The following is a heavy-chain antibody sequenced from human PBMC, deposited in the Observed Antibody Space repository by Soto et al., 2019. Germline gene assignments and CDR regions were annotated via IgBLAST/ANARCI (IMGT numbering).Heavy chain of an antibody. J-gene: IGHJ6*02. CDR1: GYPFTGPY. CDR3: ARDFRTYSHGVDV. Sequence: QAQLVQSGTEVKKPGASVKVSCKASGYPFTGPYIYWVRQAPGQGLEWMGWINPSSGGTEFAEKFQGRVTVTRDTSIRTVFLELNSLTSDDTGVYFCARDFRTYSHGVDVWGQGTAVSVYS. V-gene: IGHV1-2*02. CDR2: INPSSGGT. D-gene: IGHD4-4*01.